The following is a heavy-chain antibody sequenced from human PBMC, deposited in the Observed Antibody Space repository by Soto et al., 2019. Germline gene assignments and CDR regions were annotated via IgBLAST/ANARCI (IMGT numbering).Heavy chain of an antibody. D-gene: IGHD6-13*01. CDR3: AAGYSSSRRSDY. CDR1: GFTFSSYD. V-gene: IGHV3-23*01. Sequence: EVQLLESGGGLVQPGGSLRLSCAASGFTFSSYDMSWVRQAPGKGLEWVSAISGSGGSTYYADSVKGRFTISRDNSKNTLDRQMNSLRAEDTAVYYCAAGYSSSRRSDYWGQGTLVTVSS. CDR2: ISGSGGST. J-gene: IGHJ4*02.